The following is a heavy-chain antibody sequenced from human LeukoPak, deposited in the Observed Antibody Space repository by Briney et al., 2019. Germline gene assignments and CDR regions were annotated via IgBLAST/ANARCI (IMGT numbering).Heavy chain of an antibody. J-gene: IGHJ4*02. V-gene: IGHV3-74*01. CDR1: GFPFSSYW. Sequence: GSLRLSCGTSGFPFSSYWMPWVRQAPGKGLEWVSRISGDGSTTTYAASVKGRFTISRDNTENILYLEMNNLRVEDTAIYYCARSQFDYWGQGILVTVSS. CDR3: ARSQFDY. CDR2: ISGDGSTT.